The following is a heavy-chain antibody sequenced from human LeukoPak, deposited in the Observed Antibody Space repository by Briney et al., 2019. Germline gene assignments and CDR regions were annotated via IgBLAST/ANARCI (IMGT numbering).Heavy chain of an antibody. CDR2: ISSTGANT. CDR1: GFTFSTYA. J-gene: IGHJ4*02. D-gene: IGHD2-2*01. CDR3: ARQYCSSTSCTFDY. Sequence: PGGSLRLSCAASGFTFSTYAMHWVRQAPGKGLDFVSAISSTGANTHYANSVKGRFTISRDNSKNTLYLQMGSLRPEDMAVYYCARQYCSSTSCTFDYWGQGTLVTVSS. V-gene: IGHV3-64*01.